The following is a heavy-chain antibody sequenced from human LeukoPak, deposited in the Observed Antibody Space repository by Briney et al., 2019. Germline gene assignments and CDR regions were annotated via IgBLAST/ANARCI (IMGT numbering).Heavy chain of an antibody. D-gene: IGHD6-13*01. CDR2: ISYDGSNK. CDR3: AREDSSSWCPDY. J-gene: IGHJ4*02. Sequence: GGSLRLSCAASGFTFSSYAMHWVRQAPGKGLEGVAVISYDGSNKYYADSVKGRFTISRDNYKNTLYLQMNSLRAEDTAVYYCAREDSSSWCPDYWGQGTLVTVSS. V-gene: IGHV3-30*04. CDR1: GFTFSSYA.